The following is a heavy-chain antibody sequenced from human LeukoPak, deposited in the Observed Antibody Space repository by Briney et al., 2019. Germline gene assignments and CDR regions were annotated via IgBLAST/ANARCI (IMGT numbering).Heavy chain of an antibody. V-gene: IGHV1-46*01. CDR2: INPSGGGT. CDR1: GHTFTTYY. CDR3: AKETPNTGWFDP. J-gene: IGHJ5*02. Sequence: GASVKVSCKASGHTFTTYYVHLVRQAPGQGLEWMGVINPSGGGTNYPQRFQDRVTLTKDTSTNTVYMELSSLRSEDTAIYYCAKETPNTGWFDPWGQGTLVTVSS. D-gene: IGHD1-14*01.